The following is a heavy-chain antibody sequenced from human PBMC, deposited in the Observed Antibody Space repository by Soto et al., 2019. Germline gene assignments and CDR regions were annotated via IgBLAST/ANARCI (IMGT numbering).Heavy chain of an antibody. D-gene: IGHD1-1*01. J-gene: IGHJ5*02. CDR1: GASISGFY. Sequence: PSETLALISTVSGASISGFYWSCIRKSAGKGLEWIGRIYATGTTDYNPSLKSRVMMSVDTSKKQFSRKLRSVTAADTAVYYCVRDGTKTLRDWYDPSG. V-gene: IGHV4-4*07. CDR3: VRDGTKTLRDWYDP. CDR2: IYATGTT.